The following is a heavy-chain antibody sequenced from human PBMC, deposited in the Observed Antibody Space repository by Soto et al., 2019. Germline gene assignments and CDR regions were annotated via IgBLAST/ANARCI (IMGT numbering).Heavy chain of an antibody. J-gene: IGHJ5*02. CDR3: AYRRDNWKYGNWFDP. V-gene: IGHV2-5*02. CDR1: GFSLSTNGVG. D-gene: IGHD1-7*01. CDR2: IYWDDDK. Sequence: QITLKESGPTLVKPTQTLTLTCTFSGFSLSTNGVGVGWIRQPPGKALEWLALIYWDDDKRYSPSLKNRVTVTTDTSKNQVVLTMTNMDPVDTATYYCAYRRDNWKYGNWFDPWGQGTLVTVSS.